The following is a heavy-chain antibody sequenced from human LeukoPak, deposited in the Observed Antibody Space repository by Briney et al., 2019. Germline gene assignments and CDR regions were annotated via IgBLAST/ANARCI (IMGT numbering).Heavy chain of an antibody. CDR1: GYTFTGYY. CDR3: ARDFYPIAVAESYFDY. Sequence: ASVKVSCKASGYTFTGYYMHWMRQAPGQGLEWMGWINPNSGGTNYAQKFQGWVTMTRDTSISTAYMELSRLRSDDTAVYYCARDFYPIAVAESYFDYWGQGTLVTVSS. D-gene: IGHD6-19*01. CDR2: INPNSGGT. J-gene: IGHJ4*02. V-gene: IGHV1-2*04.